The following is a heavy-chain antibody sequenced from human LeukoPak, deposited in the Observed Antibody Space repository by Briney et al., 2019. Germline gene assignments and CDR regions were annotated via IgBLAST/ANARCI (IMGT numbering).Heavy chain of an antibody. CDR1: GYTFTSYD. J-gene: IGHJ4*02. V-gene: IGHV1-8*01. CDR3: ARAPPDYGERGWGFDY. D-gene: IGHD4-17*01. Sequence: GASVKVSCKASGYTFTSYDINWVRQATGRGLEWMGWMNPNSGNTGYAQKFQGRVTMTRNTSISTAYMELSSLRSEDTAVYYCARAPPDYGERGWGFDYWGQGTLVTVSS. CDR2: MNPNSGNT.